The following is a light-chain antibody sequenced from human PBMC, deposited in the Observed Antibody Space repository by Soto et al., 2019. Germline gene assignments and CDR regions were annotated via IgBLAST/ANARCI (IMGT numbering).Light chain of an antibody. CDR3: QQYGSSLVT. J-gene: IGKJ2*01. CDR2: GAS. V-gene: IGKV3-20*01. CDR1: QSVSSSY. Sequence: EIVLTQSPGTLSLSPEERATLSCRASQSVSSSYLAWYQQKPGQAPRLLIYGASSRATGIPDRFSGSGSGTDCTLTISRLEPEDFAVYYCQQYGSSLVTFGQGTKLEIK.